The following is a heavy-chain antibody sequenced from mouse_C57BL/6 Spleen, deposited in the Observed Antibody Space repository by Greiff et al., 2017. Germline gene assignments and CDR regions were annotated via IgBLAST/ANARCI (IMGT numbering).Heavy chain of an antibody. CDR2: IDPANGNT. CDR1: GFNIKNTY. D-gene: IGHD1-1*01. J-gene: IGHJ4*01. Sequence: EVQLQQSVAELVRPGASVTLSCTASGFNIKNTYMHWVKQRPEQGLEWIGRIDPANGNTKYAPKFQGKATITADTSSNTAYLQLSSLTSEDTAIYYCASYYGSSYGAMDYWGQGTSVTVSS. V-gene: IGHV14-3*01. CDR3: ASYYGSSYGAMDY.